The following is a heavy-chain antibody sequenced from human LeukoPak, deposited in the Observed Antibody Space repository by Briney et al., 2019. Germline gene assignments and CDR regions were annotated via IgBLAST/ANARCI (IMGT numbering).Heavy chain of an antibody. CDR3: AKASWVSTADAVL. CDR1: GFIFSSYA. Sequence: PGGSLRLSCVAYGFIFSSYAMSWVRRAPARGLEWVSSLRGDGDTFYADSVKGRFTLSRDESRNTVYLHLNNLRVEDTAVYYCAKASWVSTADAVLWGQGTVVTVSS. V-gene: IGHV3-23*01. CDR2: LRGDGDT. J-gene: IGHJ4*02. D-gene: IGHD3-16*01.